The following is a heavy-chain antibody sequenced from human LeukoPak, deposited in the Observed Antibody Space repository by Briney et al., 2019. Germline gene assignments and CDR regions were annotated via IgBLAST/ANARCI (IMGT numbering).Heavy chain of an antibody. D-gene: IGHD5-24*01. CDR3: ARGGRWLQSNFDY. Sequence: PSETLSLTCAVYGGSFSGYYWGWIRQPPGKGLEWIGEINHSGSTNYNPSLKSRVTISVDTSKNQFSLKLSSVTAADTAVYYCARGGRWLQSNFDYWGQGTLVTVSS. J-gene: IGHJ4*02. CDR1: GGSFSGYY. CDR2: INHSGST. V-gene: IGHV4-34*01.